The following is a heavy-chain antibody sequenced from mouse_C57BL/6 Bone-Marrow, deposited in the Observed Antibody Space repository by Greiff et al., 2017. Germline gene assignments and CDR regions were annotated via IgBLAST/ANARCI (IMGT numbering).Heavy chain of an antibody. CDR3: AVQFDYDYDGFAY. CDR2: IHPNSGST. V-gene: IGHV1-64*01. CDR1: GYTFTSYW. D-gene: IGHD2-4*01. J-gene: IGHJ3*01. Sequence: QVQLQQPGAELVKPGASVKLSCKASGYTFTSYWMHWVKQRPGQGLEWIGMIHPNSGSTNYNEKFKSKATLTVDKSSSTAYMQLSSLTSEDSAVYYCAVQFDYDYDGFAYWGQGTLVTVSA.